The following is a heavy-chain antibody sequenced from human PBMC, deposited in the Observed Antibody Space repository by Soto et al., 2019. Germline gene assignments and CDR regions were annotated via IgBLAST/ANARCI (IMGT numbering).Heavy chain of an antibody. D-gene: IGHD1-1*01. CDR3: AKEANE. V-gene: IGHV3-30*18. CDR1: GFTFSSYG. J-gene: IGHJ4*02. CDR2: ISYDGSNK. Sequence: PVGSLRLSCAASGFTFSSYGMHWVRQAPGKGLEWVAVISYDGSNKYYADSVKGRFTISRDNSKNTLYLQMNSLRAEDTAVYYCAKEANEWGQGTLVTVSS.